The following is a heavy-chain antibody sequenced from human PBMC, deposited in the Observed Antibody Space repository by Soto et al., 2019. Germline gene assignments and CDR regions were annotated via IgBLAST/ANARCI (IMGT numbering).Heavy chain of an antibody. CDR3: ARSQRGRTAFTFDY. CDR1: GDYVSHDNYY. D-gene: IGHD3-16*01. Sequence: SETLSLTCAVSGDYVSHDNYYWSWIRQPPGKGLEWIGYIYYSGTTNYNSYLKSRLSLSVDMSKNQFSLKLASVTAADTAVYFCARSQRGRTAFTFDYWGQGALVTVSS. CDR2: IYYSGTT. J-gene: IGHJ4*02. V-gene: IGHV4-61*01.